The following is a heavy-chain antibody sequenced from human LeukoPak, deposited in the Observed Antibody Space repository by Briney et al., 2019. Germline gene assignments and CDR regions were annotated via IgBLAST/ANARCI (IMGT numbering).Heavy chain of an antibody. V-gene: IGHV3-21*01. D-gene: IGHD2-2*01. CDR3: TSARDQLFDY. CDR1: GFTFSSFS. J-gene: IGHJ4*02. Sequence: GGSLRLSCAASGFTFSSFSMNWVRQAPGKGLEWVSSISSSSSYIYYADSVKGRFTISRDNAKNSLYLQMNSLRAEDTAVYYCTSARDQLFDYWGQGTLVTVSS. CDR2: ISSSSSYI.